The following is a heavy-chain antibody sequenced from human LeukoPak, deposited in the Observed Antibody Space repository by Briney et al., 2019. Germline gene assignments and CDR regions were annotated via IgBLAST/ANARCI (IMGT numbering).Heavy chain of an antibody. Sequence: PSETLSLTCTVSGGSISSYYWSWIRQPPGKGLEWIGYIYYSGSTNYNPSLKSRITISVDTSQNQFSLKLSSVTAADTAVYYCARDGYSGSDALWGQGTLVTVSS. CDR3: ARDGYSGSDAL. V-gene: IGHV4-59*01. CDR2: IYYSGST. J-gene: IGHJ4*02. D-gene: IGHD5-12*01. CDR1: GGSISSYY.